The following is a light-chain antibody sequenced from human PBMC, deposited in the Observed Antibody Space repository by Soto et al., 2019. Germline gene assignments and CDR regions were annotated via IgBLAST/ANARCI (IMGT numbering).Light chain of an antibody. CDR3: AACDESLDNYV. J-gene: IGLJ1*01. CDR1: TSNIGSNT. CDR2: SNN. V-gene: IGLV1-44*01. Sequence: QSVLTQPPSASGTPGQRVTISCSGGTSNIGSNTVNWYQQLPGTAPKLLIYSNNQRPSGVPDRFSGFKSGTSASLVISGLESEDEADYYCAACDESLDNYVFGTGTKGTVL.